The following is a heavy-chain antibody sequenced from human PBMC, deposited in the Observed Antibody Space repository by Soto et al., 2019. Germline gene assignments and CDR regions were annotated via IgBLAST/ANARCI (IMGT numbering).Heavy chain of an antibody. V-gene: IGHV1-46*01. CDR1: GYTFTSYY. CDR2: INPSGGST. Sequence: ASVKVSCKASGYTFTSYYMHWVRQAPGQGLEWMGIINPSGGSTSYAQKFQGRVTMTRDTSTSTVYMELSSLRSEDTAVYYCASTLGYCSGGSCPIDYWGQGTLVTVS. J-gene: IGHJ4*02. CDR3: ASTLGYCSGGSCPIDY. D-gene: IGHD2-15*01.